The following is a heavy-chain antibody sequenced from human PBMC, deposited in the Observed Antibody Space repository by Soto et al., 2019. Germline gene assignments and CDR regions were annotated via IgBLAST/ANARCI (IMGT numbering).Heavy chain of an antibody. CDR2: VNGDGTAT. CDR1: GLRVSSFA. Sequence: EVQLLESGGGLVQPGGSLRLSCAASGLRVSSFAMTWVRQAPGKGLEWILSVNGDGTATYYANSVKGRFTISRDTSKNXLYLQMDSLRAEDTAVYYCAKITRSWGQGTLVTVSS. J-gene: IGHJ4*02. V-gene: IGHV3-23*01. CDR3: AKITRS. D-gene: IGHD3-16*01.